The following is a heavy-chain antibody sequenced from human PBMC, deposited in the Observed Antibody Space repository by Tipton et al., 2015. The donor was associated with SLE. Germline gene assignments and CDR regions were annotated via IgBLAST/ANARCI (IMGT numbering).Heavy chain of an antibody. J-gene: IGHJ6*02. V-gene: IGHV3-11*01. Sequence: SLRLSCAASGFTFSDYYMSWIRQAPGKGLEWVSYISSSSSTIYYADSVKGRFTISRDNAKNSLYLQMNSLRAEDTALYYCARDRPGIAASESMDVWGQGTTVTVSS. CDR2: ISSSSSTI. D-gene: IGHD6-13*01. CDR1: GFTFSDYY. CDR3: ARDRPGIAASESMDV.